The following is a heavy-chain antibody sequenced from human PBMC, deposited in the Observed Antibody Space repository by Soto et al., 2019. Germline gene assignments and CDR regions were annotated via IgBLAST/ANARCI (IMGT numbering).Heavy chain of an antibody. Sequence: EVQLVESGGGLVQPGGSLRLSCAASGFTFSSYSMNWVRQAPGTGLERVSYISSSSSTIYYADSVKGRFTISRDNAKNSLYLQMNSLRAEDTAVYYCARDKDFWSIGSNYFDYWGQGTLVTVSS. D-gene: IGHD3-3*01. V-gene: IGHV3-48*01. CDR2: ISSSSSTI. CDR3: ARDKDFWSIGSNYFDY. J-gene: IGHJ4*02. CDR1: GFTFSSYS.